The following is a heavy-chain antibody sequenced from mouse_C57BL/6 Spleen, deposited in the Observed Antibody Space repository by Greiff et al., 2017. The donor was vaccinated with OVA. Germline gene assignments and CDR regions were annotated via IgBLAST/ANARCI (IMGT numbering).Heavy chain of an antibody. D-gene: IGHD2-1*01. CDR1: GYTFTSYW. V-gene: IGHV1-50*01. Sequence: QVQLQQPGAELVKPGASVKLSCKASGYTFTSYWMQWVKQRPGQGLEWIGEIDPSDSYTNFNQKFKGKATLTVDTSSSTAYMQLSSLTSEDSAVYYWARGKDGNYAWFAYWGQGTLVTVSA. CDR2: IDPSDSYT. J-gene: IGHJ3*01. CDR3: ARGKDGNYAWFAY.